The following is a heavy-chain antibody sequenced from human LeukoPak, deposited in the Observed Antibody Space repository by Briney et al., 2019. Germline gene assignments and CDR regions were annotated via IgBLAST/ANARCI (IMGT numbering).Heavy chain of an antibody. D-gene: IGHD1-26*01. CDR1: GYTYTSYA. CDR3: ARPSGSYLIGAFDI. J-gene: IGHJ3*02. CDR2: ISTYNGNT. V-gene: IGHV1-18*01. Sequence: ASVKVSCKASGYTYTSYAITWVRQAPGQGLEWMGWISTYNGNTNYAQKLQGRVTMTTDTSTSTAYMELRSLRSDDTALYYCARPSGSYLIGAFDIWGQGTMVTVSS.